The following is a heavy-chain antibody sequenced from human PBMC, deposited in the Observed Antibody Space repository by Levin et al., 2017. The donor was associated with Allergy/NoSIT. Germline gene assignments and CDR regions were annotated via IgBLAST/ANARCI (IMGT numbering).Heavy chain of an antibody. V-gene: IGHV4-30-4*01. D-gene: IGHD2-8*01. CDR1: GGSISGGDYS. CDR2: IDYSGDT. CDR3: AGRGYAFEY. J-gene: IGHJ4*02. Sequence: SETLSLTCTVSGGSISGGDYSWCWIRQPPGTGLEWIWFIDYSGDTDYNPSLKSRVTISADMSKNQFSLKVNSVTAADTAVYYCAGRGYAFEYWGQGSLVTVSS.